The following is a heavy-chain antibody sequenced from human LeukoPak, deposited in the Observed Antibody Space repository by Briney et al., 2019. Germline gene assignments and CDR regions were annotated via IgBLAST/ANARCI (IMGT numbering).Heavy chain of an antibody. V-gene: IGHV3-30*18. Sequence: GRSLRLSCAASGLTFSTFGMHWVRQAPGKGLEWVAVISYDGRNTYYADSVKGRFTISRDNSKNTLYLQMNSLKTEDTAVYYCAKDRLVVAPAAMTSNFDFWGQGTLVTVSS. CDR3: AKDRLVVAPAAMTSNFDF. CDR1: GLTFSTFG. D-gene: IGHD2-2*01. CDR2: ISYDGRNT. J-gene: IGHJ4*02.